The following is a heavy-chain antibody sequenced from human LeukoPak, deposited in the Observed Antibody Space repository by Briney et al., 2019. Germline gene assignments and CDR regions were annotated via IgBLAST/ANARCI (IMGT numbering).Heavy chain of an antibody. CDR1: GFTFSSYS. V-gene: IGHV3-23*01. J-gene: IGHJ4*02. D-gene: IGHD6-19*01. CDR2: LSGNGRST. Sequence: GGSLRLSCAASGFTFSSYSMSWVRQAPGKGLEWVSTLSGNGRSTYHADSVKGRFSISRDNSKNTLYLQMYSLRAEDTAVYYCAKEGRVAVTGLHFDYWGQGTLVTASS. CDR3: AKEGRVAVTGLHFDY.